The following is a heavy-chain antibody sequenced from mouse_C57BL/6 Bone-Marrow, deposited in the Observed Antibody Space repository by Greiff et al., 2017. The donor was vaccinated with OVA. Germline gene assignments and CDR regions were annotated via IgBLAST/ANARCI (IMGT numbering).Heavy chain of an antibody. D-gene: IGHD1-1*01. CDR1: GYAFTNYL. CDR2: INPGSGGT. V-gene: IGHV1-54*01. Sequence: VQLQQSGAELVRPGTSVKVSCKASGYAFTNYLIEWVKQRPGQGLEWIGVINPGSGGTNYNEKFKGKATLTADKSSSTAYMQLSSLTSEDSAVYFCARGNGSSYVAWFAYWGQGTLVTVSA. J-gene: IGHJ3*01. CDR3: ARGNGSSYVAWFAY.